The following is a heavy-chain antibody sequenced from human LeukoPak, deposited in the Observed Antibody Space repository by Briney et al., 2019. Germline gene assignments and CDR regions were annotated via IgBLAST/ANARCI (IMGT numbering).Heavy chain of an antibody. J-gene: IGHJ4*02. CDR3: AKVGGAALTWYDY. V-gene: IGHV1-2*04. D-gene: IGHD6-6*01. Sequence: ASVKVSCKASGYTFTGYYMHWVRQAPGQGLEWMGWINPNSGGTNYAQKFQGWVTMTRDTSISTAYMELSRLRSDDTAVYYCAKVGGAALTWYDYWGQGTLVTVSS. CDR2: INPNSGGT. CDR1: GYTFTGYY.